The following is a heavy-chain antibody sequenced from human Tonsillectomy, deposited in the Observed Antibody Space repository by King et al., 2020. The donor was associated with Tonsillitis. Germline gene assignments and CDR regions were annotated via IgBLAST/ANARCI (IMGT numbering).Heavy chain of an antibody. CDR2: IYYSGST. D-gene: IGHD1-26*01. CDR1: GGSISSSSYY. Sequence: QLQESGPGLVKPSETLSLTCTVSGGSISSSSYYWGWIRQPPGKGLEWIGSIYYSGSTYYNPSLKSRVTISVDTSKNQFSLKLSSVTAADTAVYYCARQGDSGSYYALDAFDIWGQGTMVTVSS. V-gene: IGHV4-39*01. CDR3: ARQGDSGSYYALDAFDI. J-gene: IGHJ3*02.